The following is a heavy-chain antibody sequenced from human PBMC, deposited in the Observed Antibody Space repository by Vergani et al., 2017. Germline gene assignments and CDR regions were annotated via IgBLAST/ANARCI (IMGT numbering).Heavy chain of an antibody. CDR1: GGTFSSYT. D-gene: IGHD6-6*01. CDR2: IIPIFGTS. V-gene: IGHV1-69*01. CDR3: ATIGIAARRQRDY. J-gene: IGHJ4*02. Sequence: QVSLVQSGAEVKKPGSSVKVSCKASGGTFSSYTINWVRQAPGQGLEWMGGIIPIFGTSNYAQKFQGRVTITADESTSTAYMELSSLRSEDTAVYYCATIGIAARRQRDYWGQGTLVTVSS.